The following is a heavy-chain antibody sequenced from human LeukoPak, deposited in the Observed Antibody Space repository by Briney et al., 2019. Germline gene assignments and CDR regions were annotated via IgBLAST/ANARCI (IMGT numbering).Heavy chain of an antibody. Sequence: GRSLRLSCAASGFTFSSYGMHWVRQAPGKGLEWVAVISYDGSNKYYADSVKGRFAISRDNSKNTVFLQMTSLRAEDTAVYYCARSDCSSSSCYFLSYYAMDVWGRGTAVTVSS. D-gene: IGHD2-2*01. CDR3: ARSDCSSSSCYFLSYYAMDV. V-gene: IGHV3-30*03. CDR1: GFTFSSYG. J-gene: IGHJ6*02. CDR2: ISYDGSNK.